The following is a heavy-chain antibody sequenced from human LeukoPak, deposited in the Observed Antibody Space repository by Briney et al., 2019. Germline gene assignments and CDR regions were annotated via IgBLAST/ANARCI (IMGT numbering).Heavy chain of an antibody. D-gene: IGHD1-26*01. Sequence: SSETLSLTCAVYGGSFSGYYWSWIRQPPGKGLEWIGEINHSGSTNYNPSLKSRVTISVDTSKNQFSLKLSSVTAADTAVYYCARGRRYSGSYKSGFDPWGQGTLVTVSS. CDR1: GGSFSGYY. V-gene: IGHV4-34*01. J-gene: IGHJ5*02. CDR2: INHSGST. CDR3: ARGRRYSGSYKSGFDP.